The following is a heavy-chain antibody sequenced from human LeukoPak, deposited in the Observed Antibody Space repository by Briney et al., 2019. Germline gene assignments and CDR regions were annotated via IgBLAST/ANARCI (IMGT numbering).Heavy chain of an antibody. V-gene: IGHV3-49*03. D-gene: IGHD4-23*01. CDR2: IRSKAYGGTT. CDR1: GFTFGDYA. Sequence: GGSLRLSCTASGFTFGDYAMSWFRQAPGKGLEWVGFIRSKAYGGTTEYAASVKGRFTISRDDSKSIAYLQMNSLKTEDTAVYYCAGKVSVDAFDIWGQGTMVTVSS. CDR3: AGKVSVDAFDI. J-gene: IGHJ3*02.